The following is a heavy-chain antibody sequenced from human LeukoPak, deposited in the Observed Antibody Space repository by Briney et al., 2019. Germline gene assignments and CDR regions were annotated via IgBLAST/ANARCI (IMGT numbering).Heavy chain of an antibody. CDR1: GYTFTSYW. Sequence: PGESLKISCRGSGYTFTSYWIGWVRQMPGKGLEWMGIIYPGDSDTRYSPSFQGQVTISADKSISTAYLQWSSLKASDTAMYYCARRELAVAGSFDYWGQGTLVTVSS. CDR3: ARRELAVAGSFDY. D-gene: IGHD6-19*01. V-gene: IGHV5-51*01. J-gene: IGHJ4*02. CDR2: IYPGDSDT.